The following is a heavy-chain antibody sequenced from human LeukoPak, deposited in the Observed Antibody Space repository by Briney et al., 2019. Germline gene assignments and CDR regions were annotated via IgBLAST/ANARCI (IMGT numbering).Heavy chain of an antibody. CDR1: GYTFTGYY. J-gene: IGHJ3*02. CDR2: INPNSGGT. D-gene: IGHD3-10*01. V-gene: IGHV1-2*02. Sequence: ASVKVSCKASGYTFTGYYMHWVRQAPGQGLEWMGWINPNSGGTNYAQKFQGRVTMTRDKSIRTAYMELSRLTSDDTAVYYCARTIWFGESADAFDIWGQGTMVTVSS. CDR3: ARTIWFGESADAFDI.